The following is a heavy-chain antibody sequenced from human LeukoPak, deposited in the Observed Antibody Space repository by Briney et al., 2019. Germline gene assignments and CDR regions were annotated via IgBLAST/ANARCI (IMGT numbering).Heavy chain of an antibody. J-gene: IGHJ6*03. CDR2: IIPIFGTA. CDR1: GGTFSSYA. D-gene: IGHD3-22*01. Sequence: SVKVSCKASGGTFSSYAISWVRQAPGQGLEWMGGIIPIFGTANYAQKFQGRVTITTDESTSTAYMELSSLRSEDTAVYYCANRAYYYDSSGYAGTGYMDVWGKGTTVTVSS. CDR3: ANRAYYYDSSGYAGTGYMDV. V-gene: IGHV1-69*05.